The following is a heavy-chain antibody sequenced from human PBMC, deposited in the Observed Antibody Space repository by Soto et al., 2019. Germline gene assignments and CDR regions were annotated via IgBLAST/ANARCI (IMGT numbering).Heavy chain of an antibody. CDR1: GGSISSGDYY. Sequence: QVQLQESGPGLVNPSQTLSLTCTVSGGSISSGDYYWNWIRQPPGKGLEWIGYIYNSGSTYYNPSLKSRVTISVDTSKNQFSLKLNSVTAADTAVYYCARDSGLLRGYRYAAVGGGYYYSYHGIDVWGQGTTVTVSS. CDR3: ARDSGLLRGYRYAAVGGGYYYSYHGIDV. V-gene: IGHV4-30-4*01. D-gene: IGHD5-18*01. J-gene: IGHJ6*02. CDR2: IYNSGST.